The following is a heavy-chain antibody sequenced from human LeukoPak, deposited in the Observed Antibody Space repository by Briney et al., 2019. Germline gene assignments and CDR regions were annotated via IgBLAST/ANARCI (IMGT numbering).Heavy chain of an antibody. D-gene: IGHD4-23*01. V-gene: IGHV1-18*01. J-gene: IGHJ4*02. CDR2: ISAYNGNT. CDR1: GYTFTSYG. CDR3: ARDTGGNHFDY. Sequence: GASVKVSCKASGYTFTSYGISWVRQAPGQGLEWMGWISAYNGNTNYAQKLQGRVTMTRDTSTSTVYMELSSLRSEDTAVYYCARDTGGNHFDYWGQGTLVTVSS.